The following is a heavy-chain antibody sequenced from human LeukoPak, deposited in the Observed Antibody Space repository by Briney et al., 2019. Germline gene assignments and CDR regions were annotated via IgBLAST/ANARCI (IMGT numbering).Heavy chain of an antibody. D-gene: IGHD3/OR15-3a*01. Sequence: SETLSLTCAVYGGSFSGYYWSWIRQPPGKGLEWIGYIFYSGSTNQNPPLKSRVTISLDTSKNQISLKLKSVTAADTAVYFCARGGYYDFWTGYDWGQGTLVTVSS. CDR2: IFYSGST. J-gene: IGHJ4*02. CDR1: GGSFSGYY. V-gene: IGHV4-59*08. CDR3: ARGGYYDFWTGYD.